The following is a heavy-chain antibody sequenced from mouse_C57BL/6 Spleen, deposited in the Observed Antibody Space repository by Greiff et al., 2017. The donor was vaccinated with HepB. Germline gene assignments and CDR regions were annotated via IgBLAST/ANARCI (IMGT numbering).Heavy chain of an antibody. D-gene: IGHD1-1*01. CDR3: ARYYYGPYAMDY. Sequence: QVQLQQSGPELVKPGASVKISCKASGYAFSSSWMNWVKQRPGKGLEWIGRIYPGDGDTNYNGKFKGKATLTADKSSSTAYMQLSSLTSEDSAVYFCARYYYGPYAMDYWGQGTSVTVSS. J-gene: IGHJ4*01. CDR2: IYPGDGDT. CDR1: GYAFSSSW. V-gene: IGHV1-82*01.